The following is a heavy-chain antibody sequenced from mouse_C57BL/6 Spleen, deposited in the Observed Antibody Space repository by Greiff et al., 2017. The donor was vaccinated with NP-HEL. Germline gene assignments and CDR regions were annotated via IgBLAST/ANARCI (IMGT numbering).Heavy chain of an antibody. D-gene: IGHD1-1*01. CDR3: ARGCYGSSYSWFAY. CDR1: GYTFTSYW. Sequence: QVQLQQPGAELVMPGASVKLSCKASGYTFTSYWMHWVKQRPGQGLEWIGEIDPSDSYTNYNQKFKGKSTLTVDKSSSTAYMQLSSLTSEDSAVYYCARGCYGSSYSWFAYWGQGTLVTVSA. CDR2: IDPSDSYT. J-gene: IGHJ3*01. V-gene: IGHV1-69*01.